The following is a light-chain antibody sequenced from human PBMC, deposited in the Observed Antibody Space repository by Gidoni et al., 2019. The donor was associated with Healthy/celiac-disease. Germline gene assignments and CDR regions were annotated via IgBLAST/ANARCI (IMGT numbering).Light chain of an antibody. CDR3: SSYAGSNNLGV. CDR2: EVS. J-gene: IGLJ1*01. V-gene: IGLV2-8*01. Sequence: QSALTQPPSASGSPGQSVTISCTGTSSDVGGYNYVSWYQQHPGKAPKLMIYEVSTRPSGVPDRFSGSKSGNTASLTVSGLQAEDEADYYCSSYAGSNNLGVFGTGTKVTVL. CDR1: SSDVGGYNY.